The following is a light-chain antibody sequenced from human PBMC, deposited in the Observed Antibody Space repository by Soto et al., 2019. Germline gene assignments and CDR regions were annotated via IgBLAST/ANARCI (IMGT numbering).Light chain of an antibody. CDR1: INYVGIYDY. CDR2: EIN. Sequence: QSVLTHPASVSRSPGLSITISFTGTINYVGIYDYVSWYQQYPDKAPKLIIFEINNRPSGVSDRFSGSRSGNTASLTISGLKADDEGNYYCASYTNDSPLGVFGTGTKVTVL. J-gene: IGLJ1*01. CDR3: ASYTNDSPLGV. V-gene: IGLV2-14*01.